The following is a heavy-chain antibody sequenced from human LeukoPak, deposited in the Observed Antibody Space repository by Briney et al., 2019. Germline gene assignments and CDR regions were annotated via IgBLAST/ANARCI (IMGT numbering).Heavy chain of an antibody. Sequence: SETLSLTCAVYGASFNDYYWSWIRHSPTKGLEWIGEVNHSGSAKYNPSLKSRVTISADKSKNQFFLRLSPVAAADSGVYYCARERASNNHYNWFDPWGQGTLVTVSS. CDR1: GASFNDYY. CDR2: VNHSGSA. V-gene: IGHV4-34*01. CDR3: ARERASNNHYNWFDP. J-gene: IGHJ5*02.